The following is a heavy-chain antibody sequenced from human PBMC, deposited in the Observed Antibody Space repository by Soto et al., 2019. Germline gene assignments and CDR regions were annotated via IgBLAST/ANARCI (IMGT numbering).Heavy chain of an antibody. V-gene: IGHV5-10-1*01. J-gene: IGHJ4*02. CDR2: IDPSDSQT. CDR1: GYSFAGYW. CDR3: ARHTCDSDTGPKLQYYFET. Sequence: GESLKISCKGSGYSFAGYWITWVRQKPGKGLEWMGRIDPSDSQTYYSPSFRGHVTISATTSITTVFLQWNSLRASDPAMYYCARHTCDSDTGPKLQYYFETWDQGTLDTIST. D-gene: IGHD5-18*01.